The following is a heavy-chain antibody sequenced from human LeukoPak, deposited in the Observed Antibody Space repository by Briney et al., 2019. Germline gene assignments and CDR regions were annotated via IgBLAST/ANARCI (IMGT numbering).Heavy chain of an antibody. CDR3: ARVSAGSSGWSFDY. D-gene: IGHD6-19*01. Sequence: GASVKVSCKASGYTFTVYYMHWVRQAPGQGLEWMGWINPNSGGTNYAQKFQGRVTMTRDTSISTAYMELSRLRSDDTAVYYCARVSAGSSGWSFDYWGQGTLVTVSS. CDR1: GYTFTVYY. V-gene: IGHV1-2*02. J-gene: IGHJ4*02. CDR2: INPNSGGT.